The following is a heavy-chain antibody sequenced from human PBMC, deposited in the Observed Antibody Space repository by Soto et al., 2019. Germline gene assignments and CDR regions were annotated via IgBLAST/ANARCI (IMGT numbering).Heavy chain of an antibody. D-gene: IGHD2-2*03. J-gene: IGHJ3*02. CDR1: GGSISSYY. Sequence: SETLSLTCTVSGGSISSYYWSCIRQPPGKGLEWIGYIYYSGSTNYNPSLKSRVTISVDTSKNQFSLKLGSVPAADTAVYYCARQGGYFRAFDIWGQGTMVTVS. CDR2: IYYSGST. V-gene: IGHV4-59*08. CDR3: ARQGGYFRAFDI.